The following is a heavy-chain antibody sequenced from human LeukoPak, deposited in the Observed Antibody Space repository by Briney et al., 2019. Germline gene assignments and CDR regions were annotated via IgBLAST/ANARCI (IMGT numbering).Heavy chain of an antibody. Sequence: SETLSLTCAVYGGSFSGYYWSWIRQPPGKGLEWIGEINRSGSTNYNPSLKSRVTISVDTSKNQFSLKLSSVTAADTAVYYCARLKSGSYSFDYWGQGTLVTVSS. CDR1: GGSFSGYY. CDR3: ARLKSGSYSFDY. D-gene: IGHD1-26*01. J-gene: IGHJ4*02. V-gene: IGHV4-34*01. CDR2: INRSGST.